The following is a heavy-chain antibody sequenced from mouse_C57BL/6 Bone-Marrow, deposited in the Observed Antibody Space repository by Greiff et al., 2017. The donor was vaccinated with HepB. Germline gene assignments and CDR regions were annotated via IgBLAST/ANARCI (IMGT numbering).Heavy chain of an antibody. Sequence: QVQLQQPGAELVKPGASVKLSCKASGYTFTSYWMQWVKQRPGQGLEWIGEIDPSDSYTNYNQKFKGKATLTVDTSSSTAYMQLSSLTSEDSAVYYCARPLYGSSYWYFDVWGTGTTVTVSP. V-gene: IGHV1-50*01. J-gene: IGHJ1*03. CDR2: IDPSDSYT. CDR1: GYTFTSYW. CDR3: ARPLYGSSYWYFDV. D-gene: IGHD1-1*01.